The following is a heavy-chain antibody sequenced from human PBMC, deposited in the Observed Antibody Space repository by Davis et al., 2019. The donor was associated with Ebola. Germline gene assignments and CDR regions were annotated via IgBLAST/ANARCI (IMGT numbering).Heavy chain of an antibody. CDR3: ASSTYNFWSGYNY. CDR2: ISSDGSNK. J-gene: IGHJ4*02. Sequence: GGSLRLSCAASGFTFSSYAMHWVRQAPGKGLEWVPVISSDGSNKYYADSVKGRFTISRDNSKNTLYLQMNSLRAEDTAVYYCASSTYNFWSGYNYWGQGTLVTVSS. D-gene: IGHD3-3*01. V-gene: IGHV3-30-3*01. CDR1: GFTFSSYA.